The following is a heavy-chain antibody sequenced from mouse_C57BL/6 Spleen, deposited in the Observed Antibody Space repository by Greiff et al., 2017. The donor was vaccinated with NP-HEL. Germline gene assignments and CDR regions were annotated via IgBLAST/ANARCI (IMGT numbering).Heavy chain of an antibody. CDR2: ISDGGSYT. D-gene: IGHD1-1*01. Sequence: EVQGVESGGGLVKPGGSLKLSCAASGFTFSSYAMSWVRQTPEKRLEWVATISDGGSYTYYPDNVKGRFTISRDNAKNNLYLQMSHLKSEDTAMYYCARDITTVVAWYFDVWGTGTTVTVSS. J-gene: IGHJ1*03. CDR1: GFTFSSYA. V-gene: IGHV5-4*01. CDR3: ARDITTVVAWYFDV.